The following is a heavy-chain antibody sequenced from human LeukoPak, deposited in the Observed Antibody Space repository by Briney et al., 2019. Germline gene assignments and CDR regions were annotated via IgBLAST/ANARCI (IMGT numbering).Heavy chain of an antibody. CDR2: ISSSSYI. D-gene: IGHD5-18*01. V-gene: IGHV3-21*01. J-gene: IGHJ4*02. CDR3: ARDGYSYGFYY. CDR1: GFTFSSYS. Sequence: GGSLRLSCAASGFTFSSYSMNWVRQAPGKGLEWVSSISSSSYIYYADSVKGRFTISRDNAKNSLYLQMNSLRAEDTAVYYCARDGYSYGFYYWGQGTLVTVSS.